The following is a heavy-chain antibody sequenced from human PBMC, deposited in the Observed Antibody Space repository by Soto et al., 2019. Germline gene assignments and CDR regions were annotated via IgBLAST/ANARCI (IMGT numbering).Heavy chain of an antibody. CDR3: AKDGIVVVTAINY. D-gene: IGHD2-21*02. Sequence: GSLRLSCAASGFTFSSYVMSWVRQAPGKGLEWVSAISGSGGSTYNADSVKGRFTISRDNSKNTLYLQMNSLRAEDTAVYYCAKDGIVVVTAINYWGQGTLVTVSS. V-gene: IGHV3-23*01. J-gene: IGHJ4*02. CDR2: ISGSGGST. CDR1: GFTFSSYV.